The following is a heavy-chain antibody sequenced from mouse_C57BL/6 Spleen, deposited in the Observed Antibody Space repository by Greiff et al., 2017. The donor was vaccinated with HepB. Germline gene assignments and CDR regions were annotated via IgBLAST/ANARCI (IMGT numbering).Heavy chain of an antibody. CDR2: IYPGDGDT. D-gene: IGHD2-1*01. CDR3: ARIYYGHWYFDV. Sequence: VQLVESGPELVKPGASVKISCKASGYAFSSSWMNWVKQRPGKGLEWIGRIYPGDGDTNYNGKFKGKATLTADKSSSTAYMQLSSLTSEDSAVYFCARIYYGHWYFDVWGTGTTVTVSS. CDR1: GYAFSSSW. V-gene: IGHV1-82*01. J-gene: IGHJ1*03.